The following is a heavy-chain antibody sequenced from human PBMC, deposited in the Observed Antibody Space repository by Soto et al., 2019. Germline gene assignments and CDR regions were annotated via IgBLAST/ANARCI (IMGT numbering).Heavy chain of an antibody. D-gene: IGHD3-9*01. CDR2: IYSGGST. V-gene: IGHV3-53*01. Sequence: GGSLRLSCAASGFTVSSNYMSWVRQAPGKGLEWVSVIYSGGSTYYADSVKGRFTISRDNSKNTLYLQMNSLRAEDTAVYYCASGSTGYYYYGMDVWRQGTTATVSS. J-gene: IGHJ6*02. CDR3: ASGSTGYYYYGMDV. CDR1: GFTVSSNY.